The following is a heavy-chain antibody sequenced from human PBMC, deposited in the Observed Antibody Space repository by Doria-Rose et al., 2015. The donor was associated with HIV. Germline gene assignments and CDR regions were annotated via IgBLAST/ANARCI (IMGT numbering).Heavy chain of an antibody. CDR1: GFSFESYA. V-gene: IGHV3-9*01. CDR2: ISWDSGAT. D-gene: IGHD3-3*01. Sequence: VQLVQSGGGLVQPGRSLRLSCVGSGFSFESYAMHWVRLAPGKGLEWVAGISWDSGATGNADSVEGRFTISRDNAKKSVYLEMRSLRPEDTAFYYCAEAPIIGPKYYFYMDVWGKGTSVTVSS. CDR3: AEAPIIGPKYYFYMDV. J-gene: IGHJ6*03.